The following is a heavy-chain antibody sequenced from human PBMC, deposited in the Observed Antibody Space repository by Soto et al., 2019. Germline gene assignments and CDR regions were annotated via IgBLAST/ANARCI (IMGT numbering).Heavy chain of an antibody. CDR1: GFTFTSSA. J-gene: IGHJ6*02. Sequence: SVKVSCKASGFTFTSSAVQWVRQARGQRLEWIGWIVVGSGNTNYAQKFQERVTITRDMSTSTAYMELSSLRSEDTAVYYCAAGLYDFWSGSRPLYGMDVCGQGTTVTVSS. CDR3: AAGLYDFWSGSRPLYGMDV. D-gene: IGHD3-3*01. CDR2: IVVGSGNT. V-gene: IGHV1-58*01.